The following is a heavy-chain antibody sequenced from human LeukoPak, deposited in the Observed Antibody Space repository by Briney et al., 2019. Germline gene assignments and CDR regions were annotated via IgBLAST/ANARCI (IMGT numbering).Heavy chain of an antibody. CDR2: ISAYTGNT. J-gene: IGHJ4*02. D-gene: IGHD3-9*01. CDR3: ARDGTHGHFDWLLHH. Sequence: ASVKVSCKASGYTFTSYGISWVRQAPGQGLEWMGWISAYTGNTNYAQKLQGRVTMTTDTSTSTAYMELRSLRSDDTAVYYCARDGTHGHFDWLLHHWGQGTLVTVSS. CDR1: GYTFTSYG. V-gene: IGHV1-18*04.